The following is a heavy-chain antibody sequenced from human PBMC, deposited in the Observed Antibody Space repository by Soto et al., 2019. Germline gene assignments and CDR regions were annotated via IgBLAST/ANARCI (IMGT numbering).Heavy chain of an antibody. CDR3: ARQFYCTNGVCYKPFDY. J-gene: IGHJ4*02. Sequence: VQLVQSGAEVKKPGASVKVSCKASGYTFTSYAMHWVRQAPGQRLEWMGWINAGNGNTKYSQKFQGRVTITRDTSASTAYMELSSLRSEDTAVYYCARQFYCTNGVCYKPFDYWGQGTLVTVSS. CDR1: GYTFTSYA. CDR2: INAGNGNT. D-gene: IGHD2-8*01. V-gene: IGHV1-3*01.